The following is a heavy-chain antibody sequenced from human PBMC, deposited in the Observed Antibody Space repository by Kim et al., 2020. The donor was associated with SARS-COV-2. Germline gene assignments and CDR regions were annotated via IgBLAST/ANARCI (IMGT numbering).Heavy chain of an antibody. D-gene: IGHD1-1*01. Sequence: YSDFVKGRFSIPRDNGKNSLYLPMDSLRAEDTAIYYCTRDLSTGRPGCFDYWGQGILVTVSS. V-gene: IGHV3-11*06. J-gene: IGHJ4*02. CDR3: TRDLSTGRPGCFDY.